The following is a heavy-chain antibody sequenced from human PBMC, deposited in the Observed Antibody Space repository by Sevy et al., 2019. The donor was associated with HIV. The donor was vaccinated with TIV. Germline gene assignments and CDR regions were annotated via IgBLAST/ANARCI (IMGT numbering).Heavy chain of an antibody. D-gene: IGHD3-22*01. CDR3: AKDLFYFDSSGHGAFDI. Sequence: GGSLRLSCAASGFTFSSYAMGWVRQAPGKGLEWVSTISGSGGSTYYADSVKGRFTISRDNSKNTLYLQMNSLGAEDTAVYYCAKDLFYFDSSGHGAFDIWGQGTMVTVSS. J-gene: IGHJ3*02. V-gene: IGHV3-23*01. CDR2: ISGSGGST. CDR1: GFTFSSYA.